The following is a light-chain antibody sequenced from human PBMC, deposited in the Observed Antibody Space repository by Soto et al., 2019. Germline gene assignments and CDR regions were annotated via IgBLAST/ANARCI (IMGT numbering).Light chain of an antibody. CDR1: QSVSTY. Sequence: EIVLTQSPATLSLSPGERATLSCRASQSVSTYLAWYQQKPGQAPRLLIYDVSNRATGIPARFSGSGSGTDFTLTISSLEPEDFAIYYCLQDYNYPRTFGQGTKVEIK. CDR3: LQDYNYPRT. J-gene: IGKJ1*01. CDR2: DVS. V-gene: IGKV3-11*01.